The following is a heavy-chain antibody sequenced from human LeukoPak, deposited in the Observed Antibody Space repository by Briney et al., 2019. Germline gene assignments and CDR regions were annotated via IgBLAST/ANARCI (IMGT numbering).Heavy chain of an antibody. CDR3: ARSGYREYGDSGVDY. CDR1: GYSFTSYW. D-gene: IGHD4-17*01. V-gene: IGHV5-51*01. CDR2: IYPDDSDT. J-gene: IGHJ4*02. Sequence: GESLKISCKGSGYSFTSYWIGWVRQMPGKGLEWMGIIYPDDSDTRYSPSFQGQVTISADKSIRTAYLQWSSLKASDTAMYYCARSGYREYGDSGVDYWGQGTLVTVSS.